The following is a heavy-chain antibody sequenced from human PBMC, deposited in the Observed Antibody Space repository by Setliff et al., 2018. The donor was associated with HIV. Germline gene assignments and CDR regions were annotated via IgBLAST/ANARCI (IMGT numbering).Heavy chain of an antibody. Sequence: PGGSLRLSCAASGFTFSTRAMTWVRQAPGKGLEWVSGISGSNSRTDYVDSVKGRFTISRDKSKNTLYLQLNSLRAEDTAVYYCAKHECSGGCYYYMDVWGKGSMVTVSS. V-gene: IGHV3-23*01. CDR3: AKHECSGGCYYYMDV. J-gene: IGHJ6*03. CDR1: GFTFSTRA. CDR2: ISGSNSRT. D-gene: IGHD2-15*01.